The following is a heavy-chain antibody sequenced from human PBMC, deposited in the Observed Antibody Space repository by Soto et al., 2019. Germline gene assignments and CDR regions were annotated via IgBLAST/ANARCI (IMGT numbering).Heavy chain of an antibody. CDR3: AGDSGYGAGPAVNRYLDC. J-gene: IGHJ4*02. D-gene: IGHD3-10*01. Sequence: PGGSLRLSCTASGFTFGSYWMSWVRQAPGKGLEWLATIKWDASEKKYVDSVKGRFTMSRDNAKNSLYLQMDSLRAEDTAVYYCAGDSGYGAGPAVNRYLDCWGQGTLVTVSS. CDR2: IKWDASEK. CDR1: GFTFGSYW. V-gene: IGHV3-7*01.